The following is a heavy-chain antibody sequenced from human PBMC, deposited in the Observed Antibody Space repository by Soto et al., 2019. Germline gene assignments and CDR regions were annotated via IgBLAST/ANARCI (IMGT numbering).Heavy chain of an antibody. CDR3: AKGWPGYSSGWFAFDI. D-gene: IGHD6-13*01. J-gene: IGHJ3*02. Sequence: GGSLRLSCVASGFTFSDHGMHWVRQAPGKGLEWVTVISYEGSNKYYADSVKGRFTISRDNSKNTVYLHMNSLRADDTAVYYCAKGWPGYSSGWFAFDIWGQGTMVTVSS. CDR1: GFTFSDHG. CDR2: ISYEGSNK. V-gene: IGHV3-30*18.